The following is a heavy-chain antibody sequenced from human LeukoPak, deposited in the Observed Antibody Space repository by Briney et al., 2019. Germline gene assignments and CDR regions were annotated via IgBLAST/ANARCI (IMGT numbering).Heavy chain of an antibody. CDR2: ISGSGGST. J-gene: IGHJ4*02. Sequence: GGSLRLSCAASGYTFSSYGMRWVRQPPAKGREWVSAISGSGGSTYYADSVKGRFTISRDNSKNTLYLQMSSLRAEDTAVYYCAKDRGLPSDYWGQGTLVTVSS. CDR3: AKDRGLPSDY. V-gene: IGHV3-23*01. CDR1: GYTFSSYG. D-gene: IGHD3-22*01.